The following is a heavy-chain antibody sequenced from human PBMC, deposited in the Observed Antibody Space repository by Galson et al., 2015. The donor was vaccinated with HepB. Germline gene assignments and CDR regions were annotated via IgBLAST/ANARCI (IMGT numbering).Heavy chain of an antibody. V-gene: IGHV3-30*18. CDR3: EKTHSDGWALIDY. J-gene: IGHJ4*02. CDR1: GFTFSNYG. Sequence: SLRLSCAASGFTFSNYGMHWVRQAPGKGLEWVAVISYDGSNKYSADSVKGRFTISRDNSKNTLYLQMNSLRAEDTAVYFCEKTHSDGWALIDYWGQGTLVTVSS. CDR2: ISYDGSNK. D-gene: IGHD6-19*01.